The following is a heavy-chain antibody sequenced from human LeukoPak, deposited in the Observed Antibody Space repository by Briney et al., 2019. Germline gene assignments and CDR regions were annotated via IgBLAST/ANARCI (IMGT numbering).Heavy chain of an antibody. V-gene: IGHV3-23*01. CDR2: ISGSGGST. CDR1: GFTFSSYA. CDR3: AKDCFSRGLDTSCRYYYGMDV. J-gene: IGHJ6*02. D-gene: IGHD2-2*01. Sequence: GGSLRLSCAASGFTFSSYAMSWVRQAPGKGLEWVSAISGSGGSTYYADSVKGRFTISRDNSKNTLYLQMNSLRAEDTAVYYCAKDCFSRGLDTSCRYYYGMDVWGQGATVTVSS.